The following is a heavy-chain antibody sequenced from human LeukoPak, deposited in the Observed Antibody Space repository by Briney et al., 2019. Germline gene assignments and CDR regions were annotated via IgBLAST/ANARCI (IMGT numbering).Heavy chain of an antibody. Sequence: PGGSLRLSCAASGFTFSNYWMSWVRQAPGKGLEWVANIKEDGSERYYVDSVKGRFTISRDNAKNSLYLQMNSLTVEDTAVYYCARGGHYFFDNWGQGTLVTVSS. CDR1: GFTFSNYW. CDR3: ARGGHYFFDN. J-gene: IGHJ4*02. CDR2: IKEDGSER. V-gene: IGHV3-7*01.